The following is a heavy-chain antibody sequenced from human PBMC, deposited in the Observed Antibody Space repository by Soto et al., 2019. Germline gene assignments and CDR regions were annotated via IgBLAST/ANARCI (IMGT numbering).Heavy chain of an antibody. CDR1: GGTFSSYT. J-gene: IGHJ6*02. CDR3: ARVDYYDPYGMDV. Sequence: QVQLVQSGAEVKKPGSSVKVSCKASGGTFSSYTISWVRQAPGQGLEWMGRIIPILGIANYAQKFQGRVTIPADKSTSTAYMELSRLRSEDAAGYYCARVDYYDPYGMDVWGQGTTVTVSS. V-gene: IGHV1-69*02. CDR2: IIPILGIA.